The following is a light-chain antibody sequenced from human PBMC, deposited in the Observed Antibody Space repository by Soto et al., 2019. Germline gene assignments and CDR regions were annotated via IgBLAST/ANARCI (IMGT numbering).Light chain of an antibody. V-gene: IGLV2-23*01. CDR2: EGS. J-gene: IGLJ2*01. Sequence: QSALTQPASVSGSPGQSITISCTGTSSDVGSYNLVSWYQQHPGKAPKLMIYEGSKRPSGVSNRFSGSKSGNTASLTISGLQAEDEADYYCCSRAESSPYVECGGGTNRTVL. CDR3: CSRAESSPYVE. CDR1: SSDVGSYNL.